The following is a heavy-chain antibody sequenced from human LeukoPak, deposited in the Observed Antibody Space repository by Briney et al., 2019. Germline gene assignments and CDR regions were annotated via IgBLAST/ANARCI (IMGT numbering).Heavy chain of an antibody. D-gene: IGHD3-10*01. J-gene: IGHJ6*03. Sequence: SETLSLTCAVYGGSFSGYYWSWIRQPPGKGLEWIGEINHSGSTNYNPSLKSRVTISVDMSKNQFSLKLSSVTAADTAVYYCARGKYGSGFYYYYYMDVWGKGTTVTVSS. CDR2: INHSGST. V-gene: IGHV4-34*01. CDR1: GGSFSGYY. CDR3: ARGKYGSGFYYYYYMDV.